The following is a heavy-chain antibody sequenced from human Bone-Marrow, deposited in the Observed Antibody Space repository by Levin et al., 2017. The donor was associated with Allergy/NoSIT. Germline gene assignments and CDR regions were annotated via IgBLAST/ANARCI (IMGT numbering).Heavy chain of an antibody. CDR3: ARASDGGTYYFAY. D-gene: IGHD1-26*01. CDR2: IHDGSNK. J-gene: IGHJ4*02. Sequence: GGSLRLSCAASGFNFKNYLMHWVRQAPGKGLEWVAVIHDGSNKYYGDSVKGRFTISRDDSKNTLYLQINSLRTDDTAVYYCARASDGGTYYFAYWGQGTLVTVSS. CDR1: GFNFKNYL. V-gene: IGHV3-30*03.